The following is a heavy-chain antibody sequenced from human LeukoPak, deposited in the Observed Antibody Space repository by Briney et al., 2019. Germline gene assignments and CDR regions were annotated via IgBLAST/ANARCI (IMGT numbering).Heavy chain of an antibody. J-gene: IGHJ4*02. CDR3: AKDSTVTTGGYFDY. D-gene: IGHD4-17*01. CDR2: ISSNGGST. V-gene: IGHV3-64*01. CDR1: GFTFSSYA. Sequence: GGSLRLSCAASGFTFSSYAMHWVRQAPGKGLEYVSAISSNGGSTYYANSVKGRFTISRDNSKNTLYLQMNSLRAEDTAVYYCAKDSTVTTGGYFDYWGQGTLVTVSS.